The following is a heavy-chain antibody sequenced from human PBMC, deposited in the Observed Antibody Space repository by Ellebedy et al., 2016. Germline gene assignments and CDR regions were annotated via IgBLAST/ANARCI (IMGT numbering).Heavy chain of an antibody. CDR3: ARQSTDGPYTKIYYFFMDV. V-gene: IGHV4-39*01. D-gene: IGHD4-17*01. CDR1: AGSISSAGYF. J-gene: IGHJ6*03. Sequence: SETLSLXCTVSAGSISSAGYFWSWVRQPPGKGLEWIGSIYYSGSTYYSGDTYYSPSLRSRVTISVDTSKNQFSLRLNSVTAADTAIYYCARQSTDGPYTKIYYFFMDVWGKGTLVTVSS. CDR2: IYYSGST.